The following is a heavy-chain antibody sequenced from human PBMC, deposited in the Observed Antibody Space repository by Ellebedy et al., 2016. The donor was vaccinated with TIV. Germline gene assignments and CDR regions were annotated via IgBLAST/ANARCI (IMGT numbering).Heavy chain of an antibody. D-gene: IGHD6-19*01. CDR1: GYTFTNYY. Sequence: AASVKVSCKASGYTFTNYYLHWVRQAPGQGLEWMGIINPSTGDTTYEQKLQGRVTMTRDTSTSTVYMELSSLRSDDTAVYFCARSRSSGWLHTPDYWGQGTLVTVSS. CDR3: ARSRSSGWLHTPDY. CDR2: INPSTGDT. V-gene: IGHV1-46*04. J-gene: IGHJ4*02.